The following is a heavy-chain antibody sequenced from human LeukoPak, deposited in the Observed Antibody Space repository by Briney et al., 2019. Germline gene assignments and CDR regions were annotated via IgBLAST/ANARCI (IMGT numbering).Heavy chain of an antibody. CDR1: GGSLGRSNTY. D-gene: IGHD2-21*01. CDR2: ILHSGYT. CDR3: ARHRGGGGYHYMDV. Sequence: SETLSLTCTVSGGSLGRSNTYWGWIRQTPGKGLEWLGTILHSGYTYNNPSLKSRVTMSVDSSKNQFSLSLSSVTAADTAVYFCARHRGGGGYHYMDVWGKGTTVIVTS. V-gene: IGHV4-39*01. J-gene: IGHJ6*03.